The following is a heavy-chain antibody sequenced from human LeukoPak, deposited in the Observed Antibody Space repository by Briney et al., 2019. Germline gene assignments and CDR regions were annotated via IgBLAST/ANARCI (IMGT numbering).Heavy chain of an antibody. CDR2: IYYSGSA. D-gene: IGHD6-19*01. CDR1: GGSFSISY. Sequence: PSETLSLTCGVYGGSFSISYWSWIRQPPGKGREWIGSIYYSGSAYYNPSLKSRVTISVDTSKNQFSLKLSSVTAADTAVYYCARDRGWLFDYWGQGTLATVSS. CDR3: ARDRGWLFDY. V-gene: IGHV4-59*12. J-gene: IGHJ4*02.